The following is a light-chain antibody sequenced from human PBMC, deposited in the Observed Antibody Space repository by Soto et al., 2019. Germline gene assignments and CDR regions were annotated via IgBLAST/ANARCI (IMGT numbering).Light chain of an antibody. V-gene: IGKV3-20*01. Sequence: EIVLTQSPCTLSFSPLERATLSCRASQSVSSSSLAWYQQNPGQAPRLLIYEASSRATGIPDRFSGSGSGTDFTLTISRLEPEDFAVYYCQQYRTFGQGTKVDIK. J-gene: IGKJ1*01. CDR1: QSVSSSS. CDR2: EAS. CDR3: QQYRT.